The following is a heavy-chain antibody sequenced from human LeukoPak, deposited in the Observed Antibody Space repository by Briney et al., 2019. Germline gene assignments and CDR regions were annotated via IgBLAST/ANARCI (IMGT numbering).Heavy chain of an antibody. Sequence: ASVKVSCKASGYTFTGYYMHWVRQAPGQGLEWMGWINPNSGGTNYAQKFQGRVTMTRDTSISTAYMELSRLRSDDTAVYYCARDLVDYPTGPGDYWGQGTLVTVSS. CDR3: ARDLVDYPTGPGDY. CDR1: GYTFTGYY. D-gene: IGHD4-11*01. J-gene: IGHJ4*02. CDR2: INPNSGGT. V-gene: IGHV1-2*02.